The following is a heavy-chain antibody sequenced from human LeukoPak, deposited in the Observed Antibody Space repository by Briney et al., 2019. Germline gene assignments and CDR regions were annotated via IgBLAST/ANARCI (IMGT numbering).Heavy chain of an antibody. CDR1: GYTFTSYY. CDR2: INPSGGST. Sequence: ASVKVSCKASGYTFTSYYMHWVRQAPGQGLEWMGIINPSGGSTSYAQKFQGRVTMTRDTSTSTVYMELSSLGSEDTAVYYCAREGVCYGSGGSCYAEGTFDYWGQGTLVTVSS. CDR3: AREGVCYGSGGSCYAEGTFDY. V-gene: IGHV1-46*01. D-gene: IGHD2-15*01. J-gene: IGHJ4*02.